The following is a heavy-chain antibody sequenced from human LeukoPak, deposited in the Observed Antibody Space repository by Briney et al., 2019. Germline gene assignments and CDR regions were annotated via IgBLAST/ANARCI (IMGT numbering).Heavy chain of an antibody. V-gene: IGHV3-13*01. CDR3: ARVSSSALFDP. CDR1: GFTFSSYD. D-gene: IGHD6-25*01. Sequence: GGSLRLSCAASGFTFSSYDMHWVCQATGKGLEWVSAIGTAGDTYYPGSVKGRFTISRENAKNSLYLQMNSLRAGDTAVYYCARVSSSALFDPWGQGTLVTVSS. J-gene: IGHJ5*02. CDR2: IGTAGDT.